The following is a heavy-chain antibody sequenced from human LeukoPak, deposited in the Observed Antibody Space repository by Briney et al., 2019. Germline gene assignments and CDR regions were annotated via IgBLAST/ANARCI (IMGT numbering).Heavy chain of an antibody. V-gene: IGHV3-48*03. Sequence: GGSLRLSCAASGFTFSTYDMNWARQAPGKGLEWISYISSSGITIFYADSVKGRFTISRDNAKNSLYLQMNSLRAEDTAVYYCARDQYGSGDGYYMDVWGKGTTVTISS. J-gene: IGHJ6*03. CDR1: GFTFSTYD. D-gene: IGHD3-10*01. CDR3: ARDQYGSGDGYYMDV. CDR2: ISSSGITI.